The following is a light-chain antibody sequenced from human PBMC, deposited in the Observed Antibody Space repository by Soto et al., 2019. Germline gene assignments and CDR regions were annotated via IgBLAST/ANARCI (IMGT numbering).Light chain of an antibody. CDR2: EVS. Sequence: QSVLTQPASVSGSPGQSITISCAGTSSDVADYKYVSWYQHHPSKAPKLMIYEVSNRPSGISNRFSGSKSGNTASLTISGLQAEDEAEYYCSSYTRSNTLVFGGGTKLTVL. V-gene: IGLV2-14*01. CDR1: SSDVADYKY. J-gene: IGLJ2*01. CDR3: SSYTRSNTLV.